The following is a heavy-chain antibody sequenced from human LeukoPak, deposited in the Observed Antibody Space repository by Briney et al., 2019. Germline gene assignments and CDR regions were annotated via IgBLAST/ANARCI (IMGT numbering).Heavy chain of an antibody. CDR3: ARDTDDWYSDL. CDR1: DDSISSYS. V-gene: IGHV4-4*07. CDR2: IYSSGTT. Sequence: SETLSLTCSVSDDSISSYSWSWIRQPAGKGMEWIGRIYSSGTTNHNPSLRSRVTMSLDASKNQFFLKLNSVTAADTAVYYCARDTDDWYSDLWGRGTLVTVSS. J-gene: IGHJ2*01.